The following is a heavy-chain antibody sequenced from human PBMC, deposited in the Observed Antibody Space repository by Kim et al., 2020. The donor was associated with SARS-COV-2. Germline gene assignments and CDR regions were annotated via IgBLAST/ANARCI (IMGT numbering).Heavy chain of an antibody. V-gene: IGHV3-30*18. CDR3: AKALLRGVNYYYYGMDV. J-gene: IGHJ6*02. CDR1: GFTFSTYG. Sequence: GGSLRLSCAASGFTFSTYGMYWVRQAPGKGLEWVALISYDGSNEYYADSVKGRFTISRYNSKNTLYLQMNSLRAEDTALFYCAKALLRGVNYYYYGMDVWGQGTTVTVSS. D-gene: IGHD3-10*01. CDR2: ISYDGSNE.